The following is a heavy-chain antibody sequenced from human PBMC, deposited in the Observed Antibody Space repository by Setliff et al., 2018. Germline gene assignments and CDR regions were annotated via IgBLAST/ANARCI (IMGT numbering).Heavy chain of an antibody. D-gene: IGHD6-19*01. CDR3: ARATSGWYSAYYYYMDV. Sequence: SETLSLTCTVSGGSVNSGYDNWNWLRQPAGKGLEWIGHINRRGSTNFTPSLKSRVTISLDTSKNQFSLNLTSVTAADTAVYYCARATSGWYSAYYYYMDVWGKGTTVTVSS. CDR2: INRRGST. J-gene: IGHJ6*03. CDR1: GGSVNSGYDN. V-gene: IGHV4-61*09.